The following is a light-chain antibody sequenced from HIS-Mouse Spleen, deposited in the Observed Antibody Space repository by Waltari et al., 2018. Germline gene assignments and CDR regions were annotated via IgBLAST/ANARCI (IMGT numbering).Light chain of an antibody. CDR1: SLRSSY. V-gene: IGLV3-19*01. CDR3: NSRDSSGNHLSV. Sequence: SSELTQDPAVSVALGQTVRITCQGDSLRSSYASWYQQKPGQAPVLVIYGKNNRPSGIQDRVSGSSSGNTASLTITGAQAEDEADYYCNSRDSSGNHLSVFGTGTKVTVL. J-gene: IGLJ1*01. CDR2: GKN.